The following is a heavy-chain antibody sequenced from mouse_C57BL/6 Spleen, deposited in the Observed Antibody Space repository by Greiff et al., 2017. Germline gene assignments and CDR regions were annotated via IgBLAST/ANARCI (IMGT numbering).Heavy chain of an antibody. Sequence: QVQLKQSGAELVRPGASVKLSCKASGYTFTDYYINWVKQRPGQGLEWIARIYPGSGNTYYNEKFKGKATLTAEKSSSTAYMQLSSLTSEDSAVYFCARETTVRERYFDVWGTGTTVTVSS. CDR3: ARETTVRERYFDV. J-gene: IGHJ1*03. CDR1: GYTFTDYY. D-gene: IGHD1-1*01. CDR2: IYPGSGNT. V-gene: IGHV1-76*01.